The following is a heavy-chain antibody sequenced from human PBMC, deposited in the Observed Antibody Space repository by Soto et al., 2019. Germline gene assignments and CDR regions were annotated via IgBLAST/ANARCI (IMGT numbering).Heavy chain of an antibody. CDR1: GFSLSTSGVG. J-gene: IGHJ5*02. CDR3: AHSEIRFLESPNWFDH. Sequence: XGPTLVNPTQTLTLTCTFSGFSLSTSGVGVGWVRQPPGKALEWLSLIYWNDDKRYSPSLKSRLTITKDTSKNQVVLTMTNMDPVDTATYYCAHSEIRFLESPNWFDHWGQGTLVTVSS. V-gene: IGHV2-5*01. CDR2: IYWNDDK. D-gene: IGHD3-3*01.